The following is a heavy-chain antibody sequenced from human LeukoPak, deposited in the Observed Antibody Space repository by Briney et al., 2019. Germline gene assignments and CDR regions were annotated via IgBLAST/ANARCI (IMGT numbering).Heavy chain of an antibody. CDR1: RGPTNIYY. V-gene: IGHV4-59*08. D-gene: IGHD5-12*01. CDR3: ARWVAVATTFFDP. J-gene: IGHJ5*02. CDR2: IYYSGST. Sequence: PSETLSLTCTVSRGPTNIYYWSWIRQSPGKGLEWIGYIYYSGSTNYNPSLKSRVTISVDTSKNQFSLKLSSVTAADTAVYYCARWVAVATTFFDPWGQGTLVTVSS.